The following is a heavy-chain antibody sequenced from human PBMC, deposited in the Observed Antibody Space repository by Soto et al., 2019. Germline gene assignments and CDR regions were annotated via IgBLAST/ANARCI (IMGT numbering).Heavy chain of an antibody. V-gene: IGHV3-21*01. CDR3: ASQRGVSAYYYGMDV. CDR2: ISSSSSYI. CDR1: GFTFSSYI. Sequence: GGSLRLSCAASGFTFSSYIMNWVRQAPGKGLEWVSSISSSSSYIYYADSVKGRFTISRDNAKNSLYLQMNSLRAEDTAVYYCASQRGVSAYYYGMDVWGQGTTVTVSS. J-gene: IGHJ6*02.